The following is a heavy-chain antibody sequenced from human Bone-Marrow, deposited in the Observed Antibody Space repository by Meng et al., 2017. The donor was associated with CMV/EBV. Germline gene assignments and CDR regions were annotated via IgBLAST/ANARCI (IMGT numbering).Heavy chain of an antibody. V-gene: IGHV1-2*02. CDR2: INPTSGDT. D-gene: IGHD6-13*01. CDR1: GYTSNGYY. J-gene: IGHJ4*02. Sequence: ASVKVSCKASGYTSNGYYIHWVRQAPGQGLEWMAWINPTSGDTTYAQNFQGRVTLSRDLSISTAYMDLSRLRSDDTAVYFCVMAPTSGWYYFDYWGQGTRVTVSS. CDR3: VMAPTSGWYYFDY.